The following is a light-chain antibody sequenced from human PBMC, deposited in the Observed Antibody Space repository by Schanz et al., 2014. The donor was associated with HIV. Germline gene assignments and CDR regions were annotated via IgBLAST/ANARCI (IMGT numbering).Light chain of an antibody. CDR1: SSNFRSNA. J-gene: IGLJ2*01. CDR3: GTWDGSLNTGGV. CDR2: NTY. Sequence: QSVLTQPPSASGTPGQRVTISCSGSSSNFRSNAVNWYQQLPGTAPKLLIYNTYHRPSGVPDRFSGSKSGTSATLDITGLQTGDEADYYCGTWDGSLNTGGVFGGGTKLTVL. V-gene: IGLV1-44*01.